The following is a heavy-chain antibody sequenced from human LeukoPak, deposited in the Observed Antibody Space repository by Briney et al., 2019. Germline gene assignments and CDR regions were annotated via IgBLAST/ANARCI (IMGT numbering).Heavy chain of an antibody. V-gene: IGHV1-69*04. D-gene: IGHD3-22*01. CDR1: GGTFSSYA. CDR2: IIPILGIA. CDR3: ATSYRGGYYDSSGYYFY. Sequence: SVKVSCKASGGTFSSYAISWVRQAPGQGLEWMGRIIPILGIANYAQKFQGRVTITADKSTSTAYMELSSLRSEDAAVYYCATSYRGGYYDSSGYYFYWGQGTLVTVSS. J-gene: IGHJ4*02.